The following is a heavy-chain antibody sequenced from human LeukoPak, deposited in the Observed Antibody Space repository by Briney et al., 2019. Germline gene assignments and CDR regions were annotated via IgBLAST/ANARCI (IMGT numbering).Heavy chain of an antibody. CDR1: GGSISSYY. J-gene: IGHJ4*02. V-gene: IGHV4-59*01. Sequence: SETLSLTCTVSGGSISSYYWSWIRQPPGKGLEWIGYIYYGGSTNYNPSLKSRVTISVDTSKNQFSLKLSSVTAADTAVYYCARQTNTIFGVAPLDYWGQGTLVTVSS. CDR3: ARQTNTIFGVAPLDY. CDR2: IYYGGST. D-gene: IGHD3-3*01.